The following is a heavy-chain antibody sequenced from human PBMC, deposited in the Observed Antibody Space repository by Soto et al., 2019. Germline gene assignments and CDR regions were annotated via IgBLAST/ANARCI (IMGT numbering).Heavy chain of an antibody. V-gene: IGHV3-30*03. J-gene: IGHJ4*02. CDR2: ISRDGSTM. Sequence: QVQLVESGGGVVQPGRSLRLSFAASGVTLSNFGMHWVRQAPGKGLEWVAVISRDGSTMFYADSVKGRYTISRDSSRNTLYLQINSLRAEDTAVYHCVGEVASGYWGQGTLVTVSS. CDR3: VGEVASGY. CDR1: GVTLSNFG. D-gene: IGHD2-21*01.